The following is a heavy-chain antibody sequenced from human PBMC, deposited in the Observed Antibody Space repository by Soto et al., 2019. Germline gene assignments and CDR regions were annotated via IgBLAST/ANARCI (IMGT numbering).Heavy chain of an antibody. J-gene: IGHJ5*02. D-gene: IGHD5-12*01. V-gene: IGHV4-59*01. CDR1: GGSISGYY. Sequence: SETLSLTCTVSGGSISGYYWSWIRQPPGKGLEWIGYIYYSGSTNYNPSLKSRVTISVDTSKNQFSLRLSSVTAADTAVYYCARIQWPDKWFDPWGQGTLVTVSS. CDR3: ARIQWPDKWFDP. CDR2: IYYSGST.